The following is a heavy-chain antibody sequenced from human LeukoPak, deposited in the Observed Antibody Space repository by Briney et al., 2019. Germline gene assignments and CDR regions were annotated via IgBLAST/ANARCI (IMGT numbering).Heavy chain of an antibody. Sequence: PGGSLRLSCAASGFTFSSYAMSWVRQAPGKGLEWVSAVSGSGGTTYYADSVRGRFTISRDNSRDTLYLQMNRLRAEDTAVYYCAKDVYFYDSSGYYYSYFEYWGQGTLVTVSS. CDR1: GFTFSSYA. CDR2: VSGSGGTT. J-gene: IGHJ4*02. CDR3: AKDVYFYDSSGYYYSYFEY. V-gene: IGHV3-23*01. D-gene: IGHD3-22*01.